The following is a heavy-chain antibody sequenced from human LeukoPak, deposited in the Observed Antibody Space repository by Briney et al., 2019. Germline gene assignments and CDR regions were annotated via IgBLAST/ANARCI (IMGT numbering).Heavy chain of an antibody. Sequence: LGGSLRLSCAASGFTFTSYAMNWVRQAPGKGLEWVSTISASGGNTYSADSLKGRFTISRDNSKNTLYLQMSSLRAEDTAVYYCAKRSNYFLLDYWGQGTLVTVSS. CDR1: GFTFTSYA. J-gene: IGHJ4*02. CDR2: ISASGGNT. V-gene: IGHV3-23*01. D-gene: IGHD2/OR15-2a*01. CDR3: AKRSNYFLLDY.